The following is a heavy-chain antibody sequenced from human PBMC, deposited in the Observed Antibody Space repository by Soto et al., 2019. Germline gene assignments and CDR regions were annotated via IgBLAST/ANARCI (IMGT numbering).Heavy chain of an antibody. CDR2: IYYSGST. CDR3: ARDCSGGSCSDAFDI. D-gene: IGHD2-15*01. V-gene: IGHV4-59*01. Sequence: SETLSLTCPVSGGSLSSXXXXXXXXXXGKGLEWIGYIYYSGSTNYNPSLKSRVTISVDTSKNQFSLKLSSVTAADTAVYYCARDCSGGSCSDAFDIWGQGTMVTVSS. CDR1: GGSLSSXX. J-gene: IGHJ3*02.